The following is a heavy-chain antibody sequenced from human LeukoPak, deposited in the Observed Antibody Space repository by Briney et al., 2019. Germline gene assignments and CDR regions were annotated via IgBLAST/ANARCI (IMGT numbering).Heavy chain of an antibody. CDR2: IYHSGST. CDR3: ARVKTYSNYVGAHQGYYMDV. Sequence: PSETLSLTCTVSGGSISSSSYYWGWIRQPPGKGLEWIGYIYHSGSTYYNPSLKSRVTISVDRSKNQFSLKLSSVTAADTAVYYCARVKTYSNYVGAHQGYYMDVWGKGTTVTVSS. D-gene: IGHD4-11*01. J-gene: IGHJ6*03. V-gene: IGHV4-30-2*01. CDR1: GGSISSSSYY.